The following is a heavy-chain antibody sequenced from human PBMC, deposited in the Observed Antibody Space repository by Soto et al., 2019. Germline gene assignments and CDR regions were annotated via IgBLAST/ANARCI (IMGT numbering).Heavy chain of an antibody. CDR1: GGSISSGGYY. J-gene: IGHJ4*02. D-gene: IGHD3-3*01. CDR2: IYYSGST. V-gene: IGHV4-31*11. Sequence: PSETLSLTCAVSGGSISSGGYYWSWIRQHPGRGLEWIGYIYYSGSTNYNPAPKSRVTISGDTSKNQLSLKLSSVTAADTAVYFCARGASGSFDNWGQGTLVTVSS. CDR3: ARGASGSFDN.